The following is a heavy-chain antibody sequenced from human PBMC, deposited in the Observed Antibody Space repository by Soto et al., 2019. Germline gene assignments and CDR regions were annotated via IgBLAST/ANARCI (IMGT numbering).Heavy chain of an antibody. CDR1: GYTFTTYY. V-gene: IGHV1-46*01. CDR3: ARAVSTKTAPIDY. CDR2: ITPSSGST. D-gene: IGHD4-17*01. J-gene: IGHJ4*02. Sequence: QVQLVQSGAEVKNPGASVKISCKASGYTFTTYYMHWLRQARGQGLEWRGIITPSSGSTRYEQKFLDRLTMTRDTSTSTVYMELGSLRSEDTAVYYSARAVSTKTAPIDYWGQGTLVTVSS.